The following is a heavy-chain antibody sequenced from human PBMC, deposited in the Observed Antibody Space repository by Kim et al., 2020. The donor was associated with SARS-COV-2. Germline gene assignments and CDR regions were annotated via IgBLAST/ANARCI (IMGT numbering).Heavy chain of an antibody. CDR3: AKDIGRSSWPDAFDI. V-gene: IGHV3-43*01. Sequence: GGSLRLSCAASGFTFDDYTMHWVRQAPGKGLEWVSLISWDGGSTYYADSVKGRFTISRDNSKNSLYLQMNSLRTEDTALYYCAKDIGRSSWPDAFDIWGQGTMVTVSS. J-gene: IGHJ3*02. CDR2: ISWDGGST. CDR1: GFTFDDYT. D-gene: IGHD6-13*01.